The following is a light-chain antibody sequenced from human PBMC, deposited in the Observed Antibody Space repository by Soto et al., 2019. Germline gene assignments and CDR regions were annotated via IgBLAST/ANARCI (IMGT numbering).Light chain of an antibody. CDR2: GAS. V-gene: IGKV3-15*01. J-gene: IGKJ1*01. Sequence: EIVMTQSPATLSVSPGERATLSCRASQSVSSNLAWYQQKPGQAPRLLIYGASTRATSIPARFSGSASGTEFTLPISSLQSEDFAVYYCQQYTNWPPWTFDQGTKVEIK. CDR3: QQYTNWPPWT. CDR1: QSVSSN.